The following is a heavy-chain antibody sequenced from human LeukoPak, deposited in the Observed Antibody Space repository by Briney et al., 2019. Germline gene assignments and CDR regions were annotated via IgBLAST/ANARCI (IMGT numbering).Heavy chain of an antibody. CDR2: IYYSGST. J-gene: IGHJ2*01. D-gene: IGHD6-13*01. V-gene: IGHV4-39*01. CDR1: GGSISSSSDY. Sequence: PSETLSLTCTVSGGSISSSSDYWGWIRQPAGKGLEWIRSIYYSGSTYYNPSLKSRVTISVDTSKNQFSLKLSSVTAADTAVYYCVRPERPGYSTSWFYWYFDLWGRDTLVTVSS. CDR3: VRPERPGYSTSWFYWYFDL.